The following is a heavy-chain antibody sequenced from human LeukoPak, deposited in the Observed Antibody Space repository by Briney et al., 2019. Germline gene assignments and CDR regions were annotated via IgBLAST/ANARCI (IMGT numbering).Heavy chain of an antibody. D-gene: IGHD5-18*01. J-gene: IGHJ6*03. CDR3: ARVGYSYGYYYYMDV. V-gene: IGHV3-48*03. CDR2: ISSSGSTI. CDR1: GFTFSSYE. Sequence: PGGSLRLSCAASGFTFSSYEMNWVRQAPGKGLEWVSYISSSGSTIYYADSVKGRFTISRDNAKNSLYLQMNSLRAEDTAVYYCARVGYSYGYYYYMDVWGKGTTVTVSS.